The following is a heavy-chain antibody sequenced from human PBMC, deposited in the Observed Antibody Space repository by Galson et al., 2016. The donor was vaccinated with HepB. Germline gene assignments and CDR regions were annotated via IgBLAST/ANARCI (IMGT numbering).Heavy chain of an antibody. J-gene: IGHJ4*02. CDR2: ISGSGGTT. CDR1: KFSFSNYA. Sequence: SLRLSCAASKFSFSNYAMSWVRQAPGRGLEWVSAISGSGGTTYYTDSVKGRFTISRDNSKNTLFLQMNSLRPEDTAVYYCATDPRAHYFDVWGQGTLVTVSS. CDR3: ATDPRAHYFDV. V-gene: IGHV3-23*01.